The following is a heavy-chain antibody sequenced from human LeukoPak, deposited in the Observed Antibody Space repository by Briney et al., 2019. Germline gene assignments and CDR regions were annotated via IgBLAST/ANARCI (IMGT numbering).Heavy chain of an antibody. Sequence: ASVKVSCKASGYTFTSYYMHWVRQAPGQGLEWMGIINPSGGSTNYAQKFQGRVTMTRDTSTSTAYMELSSLRSDDTAFYYCARDTITVTTPYFDYWGQGTLVTVPS. V-gene: IGHV1-46*01. CDR1: GYTFTSYY. D-gene: IGHD4-17*01. CDR3: ARDTITVTTPYFDY. J-gene: IGHJ4*02. CDR2: INPSGGST.